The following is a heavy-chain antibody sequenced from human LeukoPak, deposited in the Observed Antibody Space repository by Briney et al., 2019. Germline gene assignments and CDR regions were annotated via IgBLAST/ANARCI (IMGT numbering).Heavy chain of an antibody. V-gene: IGHV1-2*02. CDR3: ARLSPFRAAGQTFDY. D-gene: IGHD6-13*01. Sequence: ASVKVSCKASGYTFTGYYMHWVRQAPGQGLEWMGWINPNSGGTNYAQKFQGRVTVTRDTSISTAYMELSRLRSDDTAVYYCARLSPFRAAGQTFDYWGQGTLVTVSS. CDR2: INPNSGGT. J-gene: IGHJ4*02. CDR1: GYTFTGYY.